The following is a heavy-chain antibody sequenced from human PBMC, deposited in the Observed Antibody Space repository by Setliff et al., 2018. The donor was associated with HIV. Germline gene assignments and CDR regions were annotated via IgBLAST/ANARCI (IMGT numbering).Heavy chain of an antibody. D-gene: IGHD2-15*01. CDR1: GGSFSGNY. V-gene: IGHV4-34*01. CDR2: INYSGTT. Sequence: SETLSLTCAIYGGSFSGNYWSWIRQPPGKGLEWIGEINYSGTTNHNPFLKSRVTISVDTSEKQFSLKLNSVTAADSAIYYCAATYCRGGGRDCPQMYDYWGQGSLVTVSS. J-gene: IGHJ4*02. CDR3: AATYCRGGGRDCPQMYDY.